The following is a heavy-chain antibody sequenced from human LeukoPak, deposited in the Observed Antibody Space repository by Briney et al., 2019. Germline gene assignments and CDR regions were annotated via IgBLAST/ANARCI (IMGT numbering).Heavy chain of an antibody. Sequence: SETLSLTCTVSGGSSSGSYWSWIRQPPGKGLEWIGYIHDSGTTNYNPSLKSGVTISVDTSKNQFSLKLSSVTAADTAVYYCARGGTAMVPLDYWGQGTLVTVSS. V-gene: IGHV4-59*12. CDR3: ARGGTAMVPLDY. D-gene: IGHD5-18*01. CDR1: GGSSSGSY. J-gene: IGHJ4*02. CDR2: IHDSGTT.